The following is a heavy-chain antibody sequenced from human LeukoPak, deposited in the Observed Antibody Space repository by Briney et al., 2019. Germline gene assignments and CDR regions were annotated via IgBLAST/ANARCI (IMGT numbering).Heavy chain of an antibody. CDR1: GFTFSSYS. V-gene: IGHV3-48*01. Sequence: GGSLRLSCAASGFTFSSYSMNWVRQAPGKGLEWVSYISSSSSTIYYADSVKGRFTISRDNAKNSLYLQMNSLRAEDTAVYYCARRYDILTGYYALYYYYYMDVWGKGTTVTISS. CDR2: ISSSSSTI. D-gene: IGHD3-9*01. J-gene: IGHJ6*03. CDR3: ARRYDILTGYYALYYYYYMDV.